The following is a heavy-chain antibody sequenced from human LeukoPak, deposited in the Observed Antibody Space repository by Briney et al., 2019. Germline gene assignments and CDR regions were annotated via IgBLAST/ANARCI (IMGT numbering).Heavy chain of an antibody. Sequence: PGGSLRLSCAASGFTFSRFGMHWVRQAPGKWLEWVAVISNDASHKFYADSLEGRFTISRDNSKNTLSMQIDTLRREDTAVYCCARARSVGPPPRFDQWGQGTPVTVSS. CDR3: ARARSVGPPPRFDQ. CDR2: ISNDASHK. V-gene: IGHV3-30*04. CDR1: GFTFSRFG. J-gene: IGHJ4*02. D-gene: IGHD4-23*01.